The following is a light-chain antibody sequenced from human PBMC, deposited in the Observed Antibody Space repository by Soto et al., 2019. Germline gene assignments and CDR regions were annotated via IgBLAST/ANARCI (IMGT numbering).Light chain of an antibody. CDR3: QSYDSSLGGSDV. Sequence: QSVLTQPPSVSGAPGQRVTISCTESSSNIGAGYDVHWYQRLPGTAPKVLIYGNNNRPSGVPDRFSGSKSGTSASLAITGLQAEVEDDYCCQSYDSSLGGSDVFVTGTKVTVL. CDR2: GNN. J-gene: IGLJ1*01. CDR1: SSNIGAGYD. V-gene: IGLV1-40*01.